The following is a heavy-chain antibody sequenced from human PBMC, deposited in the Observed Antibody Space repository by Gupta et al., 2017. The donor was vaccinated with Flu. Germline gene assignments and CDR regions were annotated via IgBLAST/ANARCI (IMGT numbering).Heavy chain of an antibody. Sequence: QVQLQQWGAGLLKPSETLSLTCAVYGGSFSGYYWSWIRQPPGKGLEWIGEINHSGSTNYNPSLKSRVTISVDTSKNQFSLKLSSVTAADTAVYYCARVRRYCSSTSCERHFDYWGQGTLVTVSS. J-gene: IGHJ4*02. D-gene: IGHD2-2*01. CDR3: ARVRRYCSSTSCERHFDY. CDR1: GGSFSGYY. V-gene: IGHV4-34*01. CDR2: INHSGST.